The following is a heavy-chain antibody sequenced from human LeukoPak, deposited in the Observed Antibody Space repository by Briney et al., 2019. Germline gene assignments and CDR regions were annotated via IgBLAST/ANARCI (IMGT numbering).Heavy chain of an antibody. Sequence: SETLSLTCTVSGGSISSHYWSWIRQPPGKGLEWIGFIYYSGSTNYNPSLKSRVTISVDTSKNQFSLKLSSVTAADTAVYYCARMNSSGYYYSYFDYWGQGTLVTVPS. CDR3: ARMNSSGYYYSYFDY. D-gene: IGHD3-22*01. V-gene: IGHV4-59*11. J-gene: IGHJ4*02. CDR2: IYYSGST. CDR1: GGSISSHY.